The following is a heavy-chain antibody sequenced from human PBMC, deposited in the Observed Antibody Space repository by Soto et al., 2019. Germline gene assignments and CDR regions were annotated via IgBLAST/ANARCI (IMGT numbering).Heavy chain of an antibody. CDR3: ARVGGYCTNGVCYPHAYYYYYGMDV. D-gene: IGHD2-8*01. J-gene: IGHJ6*02. CDR2: IIPIFGTA. Sequence: GXSVKISCKASVGTFSSYAISWVRQAPGQGLEWVGGIIPIFGTANYAQKFQGRVTITADESTSTAYMELSSLRSEDTAVYYCARVGGYCTNGVCYPHAYYYYYGMDVWGQGTTVTVSS. V-gene: IGHV1-69*13. CDR1: VGTFSSYA.